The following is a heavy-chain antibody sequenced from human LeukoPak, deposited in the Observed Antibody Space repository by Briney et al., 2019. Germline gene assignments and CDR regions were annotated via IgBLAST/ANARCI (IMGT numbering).Heavy chain of an antibody. V-gene: IGHV4-59*01. CDR1: GGSISSYY. J-gene: IGHJ6*03. CDR3: ARCYDSSSYSYYYYMDV. D-gene: IGHD3-22*01. Sequence: SETLSLTCIVSGGSISSYYWSWIRQPPGKGLEWIGYVYYNRSTNYNPSLKSRVTVSVDTSKYQFSLKLSSVTAADTAVYYCARCYDSSSYSYYYYMDVWGKGTTVTISS. CDR2: VYYNRST.